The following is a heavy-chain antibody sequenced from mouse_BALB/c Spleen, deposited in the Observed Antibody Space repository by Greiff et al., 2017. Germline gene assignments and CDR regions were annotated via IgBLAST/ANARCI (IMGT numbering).Heavy chain of an antibody. Sequence: VQLQQSGAELVKPGASVKLSCKASGYTFTSYYMYWVKQRPGQGLEWIGEINPSNGGTNFNEKFKSKATLTVDKSSSTAYMQLSSLTSEDSAVYYCTTYYGNLYAMDYWGQGTSVTVSS. CDR1: GYTFTSYY. CDR3: TTYYGNLYAMDY. CDR2: INPSNGGT. J-gene: IGHJ4*01. V-gene: IGHV1S81*02. D-gene: IGHD2-10*01.